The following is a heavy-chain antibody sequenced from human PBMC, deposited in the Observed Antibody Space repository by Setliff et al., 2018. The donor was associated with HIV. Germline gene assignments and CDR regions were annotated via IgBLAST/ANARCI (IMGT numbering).Heavy chain of an antibody. J-gene: IGHJ4*02. CDR3: VSPMFYDGTVV. CDR1: GYTFINYD. Sequence: GASVKVSCKASGYTFINYDIHWVRQAPGQRPEWMGRISVGNGDSKYSRASQDRVSITKDTSAHTAYMELTRLRSKDTAVYYCVSPMFYDGTVVCGQGTLVTVSS. CDR2: ISVGNGDS. V-gene: IGHV1-3*03. D-gene: IGHD1-1*01.